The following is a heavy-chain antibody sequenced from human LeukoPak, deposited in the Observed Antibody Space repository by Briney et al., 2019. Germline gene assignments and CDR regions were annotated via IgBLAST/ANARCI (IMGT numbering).Heavy chain of an antibody. Sequence: GGSLRLSCAASGFTVSSNEMSWVRQAPGKGLGWVSSISGGSTYYADSRKGRFTISRDNSKNTLHLQMNSLRAEDTAVYYCAKEGGSGSYYNWSYYYFDYWGQGTLVTVSS. CDR3: AKEGGSGSYYNWSYYYFDY. V-gene: IGHV3-38-3*01. CDR1: GFTVSSNE. D-gene: IGHD3-10*01. J-gene: IGHJ4*02. CDR2: ISGGST.